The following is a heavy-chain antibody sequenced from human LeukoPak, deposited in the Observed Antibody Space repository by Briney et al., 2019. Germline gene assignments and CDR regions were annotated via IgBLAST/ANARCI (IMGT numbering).Heavy chain of an antibody. V-gene: IGHV4-34*01. CDR3: ARRGVYYDGGGYHYYFDY. D-gene: IGHD3-22*01. Sequence: SETLSLTCAVYGGSFSGYYWSWIRQPPGKGLEWIGEISHSGITNHNPSLKSQVTISADTSKNQFSLKLSSVTAADTAVYYCARRGVYYDGGGYHYYFDYWGQGTLVTVSS. CDR1: GGSFSGYY. J-gene: IGHJ4*02. CDR2: ISHSGIT.